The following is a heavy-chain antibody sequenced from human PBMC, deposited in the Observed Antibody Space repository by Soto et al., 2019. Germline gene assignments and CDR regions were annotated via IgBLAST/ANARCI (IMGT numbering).Heavy chain of an antibody. CDR1: GGSISSGDYY. CDR2: IYYSGST. J-gene: IGHJ3*02. Sequence: SETLSLTCTFSGGSISSGDYYWIWIRQPPGKGLECIGYIYYSGSTYYNPSLKSRVTISVDTSKNQFSLKLSSVTAADTAVYYCARGGLYSNYEDAFDIWGQGTMVTVSS. CDR3: ARGGLYSNYEDAFDI. V-gene: IGHV4-30-4*02. D-gene: IGHD4-4*01.